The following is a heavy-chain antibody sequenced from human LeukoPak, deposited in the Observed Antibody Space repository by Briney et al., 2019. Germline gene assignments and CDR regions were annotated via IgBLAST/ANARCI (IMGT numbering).Heavy chain of an antibody. D-gene: IGHD3-9*01. CDR1: GYTFPSYY. J-gene: IGHJ4*02. CDR3: ARAYYDILTGYYD. CDR2: INPSGGST. V-gene: IGHV1-46*01. Sequence: ASVKVSCKASGYTFPSYYMHWVRQAPGQGLAWMGIINPSGGSTSYAQKFQGRVTMTRDTSTSTVYMELSSLRSEDTAVYYCARAYYDILTGYYDWGQGTLVTVSS.